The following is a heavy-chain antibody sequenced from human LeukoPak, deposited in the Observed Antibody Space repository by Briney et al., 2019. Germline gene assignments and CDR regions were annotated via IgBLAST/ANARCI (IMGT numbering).Heavy chain of an antibody. Sequence: GGSLRLSCAASGFTFSSYWMHWVRQAPGKGLVWVSRINSDGSSTSYADSVKGRFTISRDNAKNTLYLQMNSLRAGDTAVYYCARGAVAGTGVKYWGQGTLVTVSS. CDR3: ARGAVAGTGVKY. D-gene: IGHD6-19*01. CDR2: INSDGSST. V-gene: IGHV3-74*01. J-gene: IGHJ4*02. CDR1: GFTFSSYW.